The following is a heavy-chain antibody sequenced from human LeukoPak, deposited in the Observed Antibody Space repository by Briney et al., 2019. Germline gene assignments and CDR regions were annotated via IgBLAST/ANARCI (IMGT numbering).Heavy chain of an antibody. CDR2: IWYDGSNK. D-gene: IGHD2-2*01. CDR3: AKDQTPYCSSTSCSSVDY. V-gene: IGHV3-33*06. CDR1: GFTFSSYG. Sequence: GGSLRLSCAASGFTFSSYGMHWVRQAPGKGLEWVAVIWYDGSNKYYADSVKGRFTISRDNSKNTLYLQMNSLRAEDTAVYYCAKDQTPYCSSTSCSSVDYWGQGTLVIVSS. J-gene: IGHJ4*02.